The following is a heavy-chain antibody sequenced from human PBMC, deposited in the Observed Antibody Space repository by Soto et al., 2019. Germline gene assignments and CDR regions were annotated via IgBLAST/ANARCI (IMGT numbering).Heavy chain of an antibody. CDR3: AREFEETSMDV. CDR2: TYYRSQWYI. V-gene: IGHV6-1*01. CDR1: GDSVSSDTSA. J-gene: IGHJ6*01. D-gene: IGHD1-1*01. Sequence: PSQTLSLTCVISGDSVSSDTSAWNWIRQSPSRGLEWLGRTYYRSQWYIDFAGSVKSRLTINPDTSKNEVSLHLKSVTPEDTAMYYCAREFEETSMDVWGQGTTVTV.